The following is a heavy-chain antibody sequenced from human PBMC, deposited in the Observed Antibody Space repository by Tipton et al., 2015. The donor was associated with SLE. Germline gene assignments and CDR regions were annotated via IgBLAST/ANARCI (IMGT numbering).Heavy chain of an antibody. V-gene: IGHV1-18*01. Sequence: QSGAEVKKPGASVKVSCKASGYTFTSYGISWVRQAPGQGLEWMGWISAYNGNTNYAQKLQGRVTMTTDTSTSTAYMELRSLRSDEPAVYYCAREGDSYCSSTSCYKGDAFDIWGQGTMVTVSS. CDR3: AREGDSYCSSTSCYKGDAFDI. CDR2: ISAYNGNT. J-gene: IGHJ3*02. CDR1: GYTFTSYG. D-gene: IGHD2-2*01.